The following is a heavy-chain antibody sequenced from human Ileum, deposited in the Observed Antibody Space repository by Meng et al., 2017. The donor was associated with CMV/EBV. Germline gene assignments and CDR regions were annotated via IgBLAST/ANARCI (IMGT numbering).Heavy chain of an antibody. J-gene: IGHJ4*02. CDR3: ARNGIFFDY. D-gene: IGHD1-14*01. CDR1: GYPFTSYD. Sequence: QLSCKASGYPFTSYDINWVRQAAGQGLEWMGWTNPRSGNTGSAQKFQGRLTMTMNTSIGTAYMELSSLRSEDTAVYYCARNGIFFDYWGQGALVTVSS. V-gene: IGHV1-8*02. CDR2: TNPRSGNT.